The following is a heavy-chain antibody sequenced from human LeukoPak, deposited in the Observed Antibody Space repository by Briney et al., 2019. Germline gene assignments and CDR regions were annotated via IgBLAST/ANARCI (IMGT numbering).Heavy chain of an antibody. Sequence: GGSLRLSCAVSGFIFSNYAMHWVRQAPGMGLEWVAVISYDGINKYYADSVKGRFTISRDNSRNTLYLQMNSLRPDDSVVYYCASSSLHCSAGNCPFLADEYWGQGTLVTVSS. D-gene: IGHD2-15*01. J-gene: IGHJ4*02. V-gene: IGHV3-30*04. CDR1: GFIFSNYA. CDR3: ASSSLHCSAGNCPFLADEY. CDR2: ISYDGINK.